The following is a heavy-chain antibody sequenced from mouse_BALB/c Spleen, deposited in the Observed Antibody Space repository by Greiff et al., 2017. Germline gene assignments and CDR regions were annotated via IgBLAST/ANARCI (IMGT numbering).Heavy chain of an antibody. J-gene: IGHJ1*01. CDR1: Y. CDR2: IDPANGNT. CDR3: ARHDWYFDV. V-gene: IGHV14-3*02. Sequence: VQLQQSGAELVKPGASVKLSCTYMHWVKQRPEQGLEWIGRIDPANGNTKYDPKFQGKATITADTSSNTAYLQLSSLTSEDTAVYYCARHDWYFDVWGAGTTVTVSS.